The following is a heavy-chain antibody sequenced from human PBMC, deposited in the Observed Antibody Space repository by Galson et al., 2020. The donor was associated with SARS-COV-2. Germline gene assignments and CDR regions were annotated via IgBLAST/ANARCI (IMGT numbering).Heavy chain of an antibody. V-gene: IGHV3-74*01. CDR3: ARSSYLRGWFDP. J-gene: IGHJ5*02. CDR1: GFTFSSYW. Sequence: GESLKISCAASGFTFSSYWMHWVRQAPGKGLVWVSRINTDGSSTSYADSVKGRFTISRDNAKNTLYLQMNSLRAEDTAVYYCARSSYLRGWFDPWGQGTLVTLSS. CDR2: INTDGSST. D-gene: IGHD3-16*01.